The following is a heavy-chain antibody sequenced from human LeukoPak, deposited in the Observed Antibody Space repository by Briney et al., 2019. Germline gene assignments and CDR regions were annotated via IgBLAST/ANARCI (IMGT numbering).Heavy chain of an antibody. Sequence: PSETLSLTCTVSGGSISSYYWSWIWQPPGKGLEWIGYIYHSGSTNYNPSLKSRVTISVDTSKNQFSLKLSSVTAADTAVYYCARDRGGTYYDFDYWGQGKLVTVSS. D-gene: IGHD1-26*01. J-gene: IGHJ4*02. CDR3: ARDRGGTYYDFDY. CDR1: GGSISSYY. V-gene: IGHV4-59*01. CDR2: IYHSGST.